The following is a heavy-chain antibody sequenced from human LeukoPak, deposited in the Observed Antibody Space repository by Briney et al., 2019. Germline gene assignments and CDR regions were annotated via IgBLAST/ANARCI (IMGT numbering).Heavy chain of an antibody. J-gene: IGHJ6*03. CDR1: GYTFTSYY. CDR2: MNPNSGST. V-gene: IGHV1-8*02. Sequence: ASVKVSCKASGYTFTSYYMHWVRQATGQGLEWMGWMNPNSGSTGYAQKFQGRVTMTRNTSISTAYMELSSLRSEDTAVYYCARDYGSGSYYNHYYYYMDVWGKGTTVTISS. D-gene: IGHD3-10*01. CDR3: ARDYGSGSYYNHYYYYMDV.